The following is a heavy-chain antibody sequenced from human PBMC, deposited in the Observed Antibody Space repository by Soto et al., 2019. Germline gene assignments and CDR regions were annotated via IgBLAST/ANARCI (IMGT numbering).Heavy chain of an antibody. D-gene: IGHD6-19*01. V-gene: IGHV2-5*02. CDR2: IYWDDDK. J-gene: IGHJ4*02. CDR1: GFSLTSSGVG. Sequence: SGPTLVKPTQTLTLTCTFSGFSLTSSGVGVTWIRQPPGKALEWLGIIYWDDDKRYSPSLKSRLTITRDTSKNQVVLTMTNMDPVDTATYYCARRAFRSGWYSLFDYWGQGTLVTVSS. CDR3: ARRAFRSGWYSLFDY.